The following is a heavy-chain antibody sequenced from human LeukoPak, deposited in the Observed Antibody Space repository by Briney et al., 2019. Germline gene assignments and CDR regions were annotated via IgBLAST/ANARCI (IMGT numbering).Heavy chain of an antibody. V-gene: IGHV4-4*07. D-gene: IGHD4-17*01. Sequence: SETLSLTCTVSGGSISNYYWSWIRQPAGKGLEWIGRIYTTGSTNYNPSLKSRVTVSVDTSKNQFSLKLRSVTAADAAVYYCARLERDYGDPGYVFDIWGPGTMVTVSS. CDR3: ARLERDYGDPGYVFDI. J-gene: IGHJ3*02. CDR1: GGSISNYY. CDR2: IYTTGST.